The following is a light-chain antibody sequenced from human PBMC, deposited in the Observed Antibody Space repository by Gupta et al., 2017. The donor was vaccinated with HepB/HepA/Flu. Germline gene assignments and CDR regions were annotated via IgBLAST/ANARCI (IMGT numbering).Light chain of an antibody. Sequence: EIVLTQSPATLSLSPGERATLSCRASQSVSSYLAWYQQKPGQAPRLLIYDASNRANGIPARFSGSGSGTEFTLTISSLEPEDFAVYYCQQRSTWPWTFGEGTXVEIK. CDR3: QQRSTWPWT. CDR1: QSVSSY. CDR2: DAS. V-gene: IGKV3-11*01. J-gene: IGKJ1*01.